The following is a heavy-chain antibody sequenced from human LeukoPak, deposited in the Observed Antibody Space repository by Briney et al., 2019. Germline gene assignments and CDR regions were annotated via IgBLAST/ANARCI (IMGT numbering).Heavy chain of an antibody. J-gene: IGHJ4*02. D-gene: IGHD2-2*01. CDR2: INHSGST. V-gene: IGHV4-34*01. CDR3: ARGSESDIVVVPAAWLDY. CDR1: GGSFSGYY. Sequence: SETLSLTCAVYGGSFSGYYWSWLRQPPGKGLEWLGEINHSGSTNYNPSRKSRVTISVDTSKNQFSLKLSSVTAADTAVYYCARGSESDIVVVPAAWLDYWGQGTLVTVSS.